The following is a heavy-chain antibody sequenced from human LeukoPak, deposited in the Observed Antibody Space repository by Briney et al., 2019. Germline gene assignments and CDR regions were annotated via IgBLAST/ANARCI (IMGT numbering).Heavy chain of an antibody. D-gene: IGHD5-12*01. Sequence: SETLSLTCTVSGGSITNYYWSWIRQPAGKGLEWIGRIYTSGSTSCNPSLKSRVTISVDTSKNQLSLKLSSVTAADTAVYYCASVNTVATGQIDYWGQGTLVTVSS. CDR2: IYTSGST. V-gene: IGHV4-4*07. CDR3: ASVNTVATGQIDY. J-gene: IGHJ4*02. CDR1: GGSITNYY.